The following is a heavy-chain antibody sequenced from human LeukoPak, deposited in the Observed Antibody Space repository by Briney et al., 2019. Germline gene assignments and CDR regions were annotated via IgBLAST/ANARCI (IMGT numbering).Heavy chain of an antibody. Sequence: PGGSLRLSCAASGFTFSSYWMHWVRQAPGKGLAWVSHINSDGSSTRYADPVKGRLTISRDNAKNTLYLEVSSLRVEDTAVYYCATNAATVAAGNFFDYWGQGTLVTVSS. CDR2: INSDGSST. D-gene: IGHD6-13*01. J-gene: IGHJ4*02. CDR1: GFTFSSYW. CDR3: ATNAATVAAGNFFDY. V-gene: IGHV3-74*01.